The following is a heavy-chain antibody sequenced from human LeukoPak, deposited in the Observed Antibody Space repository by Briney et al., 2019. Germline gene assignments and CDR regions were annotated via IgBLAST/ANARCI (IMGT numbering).Heavy chain of an antibody. CDR3: ARVGYDILTDYYMDV. D-gene: IGHD3-9*01. Sequence: ASVKVSCKASGYTFTSYGISWVRQAPGQGLERMGWISASNGDTNYAQKVQGRVTMTTDTSTSTAYMELRSLRSDDTAVYYCARVGYDILTDYYMDVWGKGTTVTVSS. J-gene: IGHJ6*03. CDR2: ISASNGDT. V-gene: IGHV1-18*01. CDR1: GYTFTSYG.